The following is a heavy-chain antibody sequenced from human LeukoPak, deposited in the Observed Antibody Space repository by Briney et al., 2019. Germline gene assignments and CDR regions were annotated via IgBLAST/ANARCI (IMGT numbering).Heavy chain of an antibody. Sequence: SETLSLTCAVYGGSFSGYYWSWIRQPPGKGLEWIGEINHSGSTNYNPSLRSRVTISVDTSKNQFSLKLSSVTAADTAVYYCARFQAKDDSSGYFVDYWGQGTLVTVSS. CDR1: GGSFSGYY. V-gene: IGHV4-34*01. D-gene: IGHD3-22*01. CDR2: INHSGST. CDR3: ARFQAKDDSSGYFVDY. J-gene: IGHJ4*02.